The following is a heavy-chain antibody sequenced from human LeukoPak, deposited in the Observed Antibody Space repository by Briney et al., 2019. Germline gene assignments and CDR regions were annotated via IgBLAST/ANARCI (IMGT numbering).Heavy chain of an antibody. CDR2: IKQDGREK. CDR1: GFTFSSYA. Sequence: GGSLRLSCAASGFTFSSYAMSWVRQAPGKGLEWVANIKQDGREKYYVDSVKGRFTISRDNAKNSLYLQMNSLRAEDTALYYCARDRSYGLFYYFDYWGQGTLVTVSS. CDR3: ARDRSYGLFYYFDY. J-gene: IGHJ4*02. V-gene: IGHV3-7*03. D-gene: IGHD5-18*01.